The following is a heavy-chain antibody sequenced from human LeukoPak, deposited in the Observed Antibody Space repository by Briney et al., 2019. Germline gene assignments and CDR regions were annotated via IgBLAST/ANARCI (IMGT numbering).Heavy chain of an antibody. Sequence: SETLSLTCAVYGGSFSGYYWSWIRQPPGKGLEWIGEINHSGSTSYNPSLKSRVTISVDTSKNQFSLKLSSVTAADTAVYYCARGAYVRKMATGNNWFDPWGQGTLVTVSS. D-gene: IGHD5-12*01. CDR3: ARGAYVRKMATGNNWFDP. CDR2: INHSGST. J-gene: IGHJ5*02. CDR1: GGSFSGYY. V-gene: IGHV4-34*01.